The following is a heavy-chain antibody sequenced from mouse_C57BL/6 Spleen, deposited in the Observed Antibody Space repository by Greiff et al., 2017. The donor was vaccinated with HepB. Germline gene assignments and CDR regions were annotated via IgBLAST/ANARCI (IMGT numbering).Heavy chain of an antibody. CDR3: ARNYYGSSYGY. V-gene: IGHV1-42*01. J-gene: IGHJ2*01. D-gene: IGHD1-1*01. CDR1: GYSFTGYY. Sequence: SGPELVKPGASVKISCKASGYSFTGYYMNWVKQSPEKSLEWIGEINPSTGGTTYNQKFKAKATLTVDKSSSTAYMQLKSLTSEDSAVYYCARNYYGSSYGYWGQGTTLTVSS. CDR2: INPSTGGT.